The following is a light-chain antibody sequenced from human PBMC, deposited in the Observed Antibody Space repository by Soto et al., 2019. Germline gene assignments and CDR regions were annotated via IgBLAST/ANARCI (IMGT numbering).Light chain of an antibody. J-gene: IGKJ3*01. V-gene: IGKV2-30*01. Sequence: DVVMTQSPLSLPVTLGQPASISCRSNQSLVYSDGNTFLSWFQQRPGQSPRRLIYKVSNRDSGVPDRFSGSGSGTDFTLKITRVEGEDVGVYYCMQGTHWPPIFGPGTKVDIK. CDR1: QSLVYSDGNTF. CDR3: MQGTHWPPI. CDR2: KVS.